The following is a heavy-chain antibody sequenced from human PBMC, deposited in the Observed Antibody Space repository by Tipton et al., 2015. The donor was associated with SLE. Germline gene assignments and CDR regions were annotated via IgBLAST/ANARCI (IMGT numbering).Heavy chain of an antibody. D-gene: IGHD3-22*01. J-gene: IGHJ6*03. CDR1: GGSISSSSYY. V-gene: IGHV4-31*03. Sequence: TLSLTCTVSGGSISSSSYYWGWIRQHPGKGLEWIGYIYYSGSTYYNPSLKSRVTISVDRSKNQFSLQLSSVTAADTAVYYCARDRVSSGYQRGYMAVWGKGTTVTVSS. CDR3: ARDRVSSGYQRGYMAV. CDR2: IYYSGST.